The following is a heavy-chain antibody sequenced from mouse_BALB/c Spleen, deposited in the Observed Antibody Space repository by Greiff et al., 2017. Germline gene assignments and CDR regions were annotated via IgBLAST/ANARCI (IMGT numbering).Heavy chain of an antibody. J-gene: IGHJ1*01. D-gene: IGHD1-2*01. V-gene: IGHV2-6-4*01. CDR3: ARGITTATEWYFAV. CDR1: GFSLSRYS. CDR2: IWGGGST. Sequence: QVQLKESGPGLVAPSQSLSITCTVSGFSLSRYSVHWVRQPPGKGLEWLGMIWGGGSTDYNSALKSRLSISKDNSKSQVFLKMNSLQTDDTPMYYWARGITTATEWYFAVWGAGTTVTVSS.